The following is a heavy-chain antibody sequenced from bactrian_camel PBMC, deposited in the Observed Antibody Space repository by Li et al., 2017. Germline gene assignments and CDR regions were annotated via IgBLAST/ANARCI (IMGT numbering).Heavy chain of an antibody. J-gene: IGHJ2*01. CDR3: VGEPMKGSYCPVQRTPHFDV. CDR2: IRRNGDA. V-gene: IGHV3S9*01. Sequence: HVQLVESGGGSVQAGGSLRLSCAHSGYPSSRHCMGWFRQAPGKAREGNAGIRRNGDAYYADSVKGRFTISQDYDQNTVYLHLNDLRPEDTAMYYCVGEPMKGSYCPVQRTPHFDVRGQ. CDR1: GYPSSRHC. D-gene: IGHD2*01.